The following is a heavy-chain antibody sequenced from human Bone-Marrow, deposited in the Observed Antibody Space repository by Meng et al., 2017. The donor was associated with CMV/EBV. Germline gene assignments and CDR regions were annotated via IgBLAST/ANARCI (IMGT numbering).Heavy chain of an antibody. CDR2: INPNSGGT. V-gene: IGHV1-2*02. J-gene: IGHJ6*02. CDR3: ARGVESSSWYYSRLDLYGMDV. CDR1: GYTFTSYA. Sequence: ASVNVSCKASGYTFTSYAMHWVRQAPGQRLEWMGWINPNSGGTNYAQKFQGRVTMTRDTSISTAYMELSRLRSDDTAVYYCARGVESSSWYYSRLDLYGMDVWGQGTTVTVSS. D-gene: IGHD6-13*01.